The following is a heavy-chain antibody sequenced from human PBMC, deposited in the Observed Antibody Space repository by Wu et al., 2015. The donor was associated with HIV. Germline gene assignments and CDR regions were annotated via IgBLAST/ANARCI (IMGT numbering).Heavy chain of an antibody. CDR3: TTLRGGYYAGSDIPAAFDI. Sequence: QVTLVQSGAEVRKPGASVKVSCKVSGYTLSKLSMHWVRQTPGKGLEWMGGFDPKDGEIVYAQNFQGRLTMTEDTSTDTAYVELRSLRFEDTAVYYCTTLRGGYYAGSDIPAAFDIWGQGTMVTVSP. V-gene: IGHV1-24*01. CDR2: FDPKDGEI. J-gene: IGHJ3*02. D-gene: IGHD3-10*01. CDR1: GYTLSKLS.